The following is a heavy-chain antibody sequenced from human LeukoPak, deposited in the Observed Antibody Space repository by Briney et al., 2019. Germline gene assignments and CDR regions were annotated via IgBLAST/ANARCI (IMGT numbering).Heavy chain of an antibody. V-gene: IGHV3-23*01. Sequence: GGSLRLSCAASGFTVSSNYMSWVRQAPGKGLEWVSAISGSGANTYYADSVKGRFTISRDNSKDTLYLEMNSLRAEDTAVYYCAKGRDSSSRTGFDYWGQGTLVPVSS. D-gene: IGHD6-13*01. J-gene: IGHJ4*02. CDR1: GFTVSSNY. CDR3: AKGRDSSSRTGFDY. CDR2: ISGSGANT.